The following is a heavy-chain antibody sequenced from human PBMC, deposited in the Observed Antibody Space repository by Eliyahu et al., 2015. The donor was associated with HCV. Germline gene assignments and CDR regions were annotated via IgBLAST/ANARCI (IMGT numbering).Heavy chain of an antibody. CDR2: IKEDGSEK. D-gene: IGHD6-19*01. CDR1: GFTXSTYW. J-gene: IGHJ4*02. CDR3: ARVGSGWPHYYFDY. V-gene: IGHV3-7*01. Sequence: EAQLVESGGGLVQPGGSLXLSCXASGFTXSTYWMSWVRQAPGKGPGWVANIKEDGSEKYYVDSMKGRFTISRDNAKNSLDLQMNSLRVEDTGVYYCARVGSGWPHYYFDYWGQGTLVTVSS.